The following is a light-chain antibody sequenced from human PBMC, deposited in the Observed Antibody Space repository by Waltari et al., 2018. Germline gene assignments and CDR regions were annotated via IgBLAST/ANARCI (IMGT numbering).Light chain of an antibody. CDR1: SNAVGGFNF. J-gene: IGLJ2*01. CDR3: SSQSSNDVVL. Sequence: QSALTQPAPVSGSPGQSVTIFCVGTSNAVGGFNFASWYQEHPGQAPRVIIYDVSDRPSGVSDRFSGSKSGNTASLTISGLQAEDEADYYCSSQSSNDVVLFGGGTKLTVL. V-gene: IGLV2-14*01. CDR2: DVS.